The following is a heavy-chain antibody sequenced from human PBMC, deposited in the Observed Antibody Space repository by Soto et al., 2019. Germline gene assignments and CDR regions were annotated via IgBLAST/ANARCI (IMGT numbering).Heavy chain of an antibody. D-gene: IGHD1-26*01. CDR1: GFTFSSYS. Sequence: PGGSLRLSCAASGFTFSSYSMNWVRQAPGKGLEWVSSISSSSSYIYYADSVKGRFTISRDNAKNSLYLQMNSLRAEDTAVYYCASSPSGSYVHNWFDPWGQGTLVTVSS. J-gene: IGHJ5*02. CDR3: ASSPSGSYVHNWFDP. V-gene: IGHV3-21*01. CDR2: ISSSSSYI.